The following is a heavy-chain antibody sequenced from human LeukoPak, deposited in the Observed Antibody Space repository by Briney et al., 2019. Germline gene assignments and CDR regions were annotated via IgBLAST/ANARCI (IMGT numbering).Heavy chain of an antibody. V-gene: IGHV1-69*13. CDR2: IIPIFGTA. J-gene: IGHJ4*02. Sequence: SVKVSCKASGGTFSSYAISWVRQAPGQGLEWMGGIIPIFGTANYAQKFQGRVTITADESTSTAYMELSSLRSEDTAVYYCARDPLRYGSVYYSHYWGQGTRVTVSS. D-gene: IGHD3-22*01. CDR3: ARDPLRYGSVYYSHY. CDR1: GGTFSSYA.